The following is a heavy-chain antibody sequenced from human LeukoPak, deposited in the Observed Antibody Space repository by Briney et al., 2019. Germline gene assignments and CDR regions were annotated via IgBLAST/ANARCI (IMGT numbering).Heavy chain of an antibody. V-gene: IGHV3-53*01. D-gene: IGHD3-22*01. CDR2: IYSGGST. CDR3: ARGSKYYDSSGYHYGDY. CDR1: GFTVSSNY. J-gene: IGHJ4*02. Sequence: GGSLRLSCAASGFTVSSNYMSWVRQAPGKRLEWVSIIYSGGSTYYADSVKGRFTISRDNSKNTLYPQMSSLRAEDTAVYYCARGSKYYDSSGYHYGDYWGQGTLVTVSS.